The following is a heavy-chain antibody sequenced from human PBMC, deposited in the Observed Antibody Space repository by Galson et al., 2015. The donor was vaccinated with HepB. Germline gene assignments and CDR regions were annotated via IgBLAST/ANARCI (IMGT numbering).Heavy chain of an antibody. CDR3: ARDNRRITISLREPRGRTPKYNWFDP. Sequence: SLRLSCAASGFTFSDYYMSWIRQAPGKGLEWVSYISSSSSYTNYADSVKGRFTISRDNAKNSLYLQMNSLRAEDTAVYYCARDNRRITISLREPRGRTPKYNWFDPWGQGTLVTVSS. V-gene: IGHV3-11*06. CDR1: GFTFSDYY. D-gene: IGHD3-9*01. CDR2: ISSSSSYT. J-gene: IGHJ5*02.